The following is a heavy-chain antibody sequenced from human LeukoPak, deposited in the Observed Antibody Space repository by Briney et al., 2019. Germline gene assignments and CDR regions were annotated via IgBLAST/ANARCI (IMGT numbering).Heavy chain of an antibody. V-gene: IGHV1-46*01. CDR1: GYTFTSYY. J-gene: IGHJ6*03. Sequence: GASVKVSCKASGYTFTSYYMHWVRQAPGQGLEWMGIINPSGGSTSYAQKFQGRVTMTRDTSTSTVYMELSSLRSEDTAVYYCAGSDIVVVPGVLGRRNYYYYMDVWGQGTTVTVSS. CDR2: INPSGGST. CDR3: AGSDIVVVPGVLGRRNYYYYMDV. D-gene: IGHD2-2*01.